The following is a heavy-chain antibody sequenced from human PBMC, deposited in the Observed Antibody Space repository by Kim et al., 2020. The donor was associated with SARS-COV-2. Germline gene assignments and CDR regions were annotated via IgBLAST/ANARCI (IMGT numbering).Heavy chain of an antibody. Sequence: SLKSRVTRSVDTSKNQFSLKLSSVTAADTAVYYCARDYYDSSGSAYGMDVWGQGTTVTVSS. CDR3: ARDYYDSSGSAYGMDV. V-gene: IGHV4-59*01. J-gene: IGHJ6*02. D-gene: IGHD3-22*01.